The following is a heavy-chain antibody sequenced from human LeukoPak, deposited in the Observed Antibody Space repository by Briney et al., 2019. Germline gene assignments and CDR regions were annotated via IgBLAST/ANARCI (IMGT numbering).Heavy chain of an antibody. J-gene: IGHJ4*02. CDR2: ISGSGGST. CDR1: GFTFSSYA. D-gene: IGHD3-10*01. Sequence: PGGSLRLSCAASGFTFSSYAKSWVRQAPGKGLEWVSAISGSGGSTYYADSVKGRFTISRDNSKNTLYLQMNSLRAEDTAVYYCAKATMVRGVIGDYFDYWGQGTLVTVSS. CDR3: AKATMVRGVIGDYFDY. V-gene: IGHV3-23*01.